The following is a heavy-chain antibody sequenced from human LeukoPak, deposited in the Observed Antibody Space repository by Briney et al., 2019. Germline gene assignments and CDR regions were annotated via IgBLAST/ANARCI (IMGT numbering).Heavy chain of an antibody. CDR2: ISSSSSYI. CDR3: AREGYLQQEDAFDI. D-gene: IGHD6-13*01. V-gene: IGHV3-21*01. J-gene: IGHJ3*02. CDR1: GFTFSSYS. Sequence: PGGSLRLSCAASGFTFSSYSMNWVRQAPGKGLEWVSSISSSSSYIYYADSVKGRFTISRDNAKNSLYLQMNSLRAEDTAVYYCAREGYLQQEDAFDIWGQGTMVTVSS.